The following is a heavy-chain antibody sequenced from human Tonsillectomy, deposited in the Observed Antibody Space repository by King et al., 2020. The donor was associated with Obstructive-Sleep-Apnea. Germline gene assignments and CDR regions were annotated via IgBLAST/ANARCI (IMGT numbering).Heavy chain of an antibody. D-gene: IGHD6-19*01. Sequence: VQLVESGGGVVQPGRSLRLSCAASVFTFSSYGMHWVRQAPAKGLAWVAVIWYDGRNKYYADAVKGRFTISRDNSKNTLYLQMNSQRAEETAVYYCARDQEQWLGWFDYWGQGTLVTVSS. CDR3: ARDQEQWLGWFDY. J-gene: IGHJ4*02. CDR2: IWYDGRNK. V-gene: IGHV3-33*01. CDR1: VFTFSSYG.